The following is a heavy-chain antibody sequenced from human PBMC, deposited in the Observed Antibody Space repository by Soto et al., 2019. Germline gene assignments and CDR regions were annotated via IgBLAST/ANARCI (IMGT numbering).Heavy chain of an antibody. J-gene: IGHJ6*02. CDR2: MYNTGST. Sequence: SETLSLTCTVSGGSIRWYDWSWIRQPPGKGLEWIGYMYNTGSTVYNPSFKSRVTISVDTSKNQFSLKLNSVTAADTAVYYCARDLWGYCGTDCYPLDVWGQGTTVTVS. CDR1: GGSIRWYD. D-gene: IGHD2-21*02. V-gene: IGHV4-59*01. CDR3: ARDLWGYCGTDCYPLDV.